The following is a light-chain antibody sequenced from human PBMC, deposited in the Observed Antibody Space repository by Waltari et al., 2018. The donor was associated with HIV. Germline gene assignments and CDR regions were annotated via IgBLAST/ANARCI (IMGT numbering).Light chain of an antibody. CDR3: LLYFSGFRPNWV. V-gene: IGLV7-43*01. CDR1: TGPVTSGSY. Sequence: QTVVTQEPSLTVSPGGTVTLTCSSSTGPVTSGSYANWFQQKPGQPPKTRIYATTKTHSWTPARFTGSLRGGNAVLTLAGVRREDEADYYCLLYFSGFRPNWVFGGGTKLTVL. CDR2: ATT. J-gene: IGLJ3*02.